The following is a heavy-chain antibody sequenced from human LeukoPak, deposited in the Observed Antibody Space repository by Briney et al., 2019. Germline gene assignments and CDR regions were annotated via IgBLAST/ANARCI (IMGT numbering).Heavy chain of an antibody. D-gene: IGHD3-10*01. Sequence: GESLKISCKGSGYIFTSYWIAWVRQMPGKGLEWMGIIYPGDFDTRYSPSFQGQVTISADKSINTAYLQWSSLKASDTAMYYCAINLHSGRDGFDTWGQGTMVTVSS. CDR1: GYIFTSYW. CDR3: AINLHSGRDGFDT. J-gene: IGHJ3*02. V-gene: IGHV5-51*01. CDR2: IYPGDFDT.